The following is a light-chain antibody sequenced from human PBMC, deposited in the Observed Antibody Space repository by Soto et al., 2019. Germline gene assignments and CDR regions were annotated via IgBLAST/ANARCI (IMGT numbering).Light chain of an antibody. J-gene: IGLJ1*01. CDR1: SSDVGGYNY. CDR3: SSYNSSSTRPYV. Sequence: QSVLTQPASVSGSPGQSITISCTGTSSDVGGYNYVSWYQQHPGKAPKLMIYDVSNRPSGVSNRFSGSKSGNTASLTISGLQAEDEADYYCSSYNSSSTRPYVFGTGTKVTVL. V-gene: IGLV2-14*01. CDR2: DVS.